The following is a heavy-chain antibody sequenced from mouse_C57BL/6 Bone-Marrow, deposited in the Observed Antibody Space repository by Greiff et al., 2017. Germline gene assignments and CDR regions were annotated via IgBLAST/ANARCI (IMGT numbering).Heavy chain of an antibody. D-gene: IGHD2-4*01. CDR1: GYTFTSYG. V-gene: IGHV1-81*01. CDR3: ARSRGGAIYYDYDVGY. CDR2: IYPRSGNT. J-gene: IGHJ2*01. Sequence: VQLQESGAELARPGASVKLSCKASGYTFTSYGISWVKQRTGQGLEWIGEIYPRSGNTYYNEKFKGKATLTADKSSSTAYMELRSLTSEDSAVYFCARSRGGAIYYDYDVGYWGQGTTLTVSS.